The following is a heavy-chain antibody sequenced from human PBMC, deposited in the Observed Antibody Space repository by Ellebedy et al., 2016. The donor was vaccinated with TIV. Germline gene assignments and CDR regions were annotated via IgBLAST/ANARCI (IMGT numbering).Heavy chain of an antibody. CDR3: ARASLEYDGSGKWGPFDY. J-gene: IGHJ4*02. V-gene: IGHV3-9*01. D-gene: IGHD3-10*01. Sequence: PGGSLRLSCAASGFTFDDYALHRVRQGPGKGLEWVSGISWNSGSIGYAESVKGRFSISRDNAKNSLYLQINGLRPEDTALYYCARASLEYDGSGKWGPFDYWGQGSLVSVSS. CDR2: ISWNSGSI. CDR1: GFTFDDYA.